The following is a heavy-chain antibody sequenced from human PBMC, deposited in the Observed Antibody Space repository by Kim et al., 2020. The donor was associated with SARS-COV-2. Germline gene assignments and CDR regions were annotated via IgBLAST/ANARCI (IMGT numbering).Heavy chain of an antibody. J-gene: IGHJ4*02. CDR2: YKGSP. Sequence: YKGSPYYHPPLNSRVTISIDTSKNQFSLKLTSVTAADMAVYYCARLRDVIWGPGTLVTVSS. CDR3: ARLRDVI. D-gene: IGHD2-21*01. V-gene: IGHV4-39*01.